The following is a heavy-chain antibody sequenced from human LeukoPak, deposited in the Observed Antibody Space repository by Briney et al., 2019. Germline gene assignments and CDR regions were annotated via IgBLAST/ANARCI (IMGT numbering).Heavy chain of an antibody. CDR1: GYSISSGYD. J-gene: IGHJ4*02. D-gene: IGHD5-24*01. V-gene: IGHV4-38-2*02. Sequence: SETLSLTCTVSGYSISSGYDWGWIRQPPGKGLEWIGSIYHSGSTYYNPSLKSRVTISVDTSKNQFSLKLSSVTAADTAVYYCARGAVEMATIKYSHPFDHWGQGTLVTVSS. CDR3: ARGAVEMATIKYSHPFDH. CDR2: IYHSGST.